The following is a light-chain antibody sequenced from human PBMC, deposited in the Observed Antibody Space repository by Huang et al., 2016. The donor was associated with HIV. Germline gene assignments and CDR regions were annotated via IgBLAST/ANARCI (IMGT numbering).Light chain of an antibody. CDR2: GAS. Sequence: EIVMTQSPATLSVSPGERATLSCRAIQGVSSSLAWYQQKPGQAPRLLIYGASTRATGIPARFSGSGSVTDFTLTISSLQSEDFAVYYCQQYNDSWTFGQGTKVEIK. J-gene: IGKJ1*01. CDR1: QGVSSS. V-gene: IGKV3-15*01. CDR3: QQYNDSWT.